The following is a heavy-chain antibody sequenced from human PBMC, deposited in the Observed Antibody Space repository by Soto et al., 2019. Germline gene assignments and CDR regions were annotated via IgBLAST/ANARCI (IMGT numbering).Heavy chain of an antibody. J-gene: IGHJ3*02. Sequence: PSETLSLTCAVSGGSISSSNWWSWVRQPPGKGLEWIGEIYHSGSTNYNPSLKSRVTISVDKSKNQFSLKLSSVTAADTAVYYCARDSLAARKGNAFDIWGQGTMVTVSS. CDR1: GGSISSSNW. CDR3: ARDSLAARKGNAFDI. D-gene: IGHD6-6*01. V-gene: IGHV4-4*02. CDR2: IYHSGST.